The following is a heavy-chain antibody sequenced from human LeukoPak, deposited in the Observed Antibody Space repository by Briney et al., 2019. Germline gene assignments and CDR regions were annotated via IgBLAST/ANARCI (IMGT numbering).Heavy chain of an antibody. J-gene: IGHJ3*01. D-gene: IGHD2-2*01. CDR3: AREYQLPGALDV. Sequence: KPSETLSLTCNVSGYSISSGYYWGWIRQPPGKGLEWIGSIYHSGSTYYNSSLKTRVTISVDTSKNQFSLKLTSMTAADTAVYYRAREYQLPGALDVWGQGTMVTVSS. CDR2: IYHSGST. V-gene: IGHV4-38-2*02. CDR1: GYSISSGYY.